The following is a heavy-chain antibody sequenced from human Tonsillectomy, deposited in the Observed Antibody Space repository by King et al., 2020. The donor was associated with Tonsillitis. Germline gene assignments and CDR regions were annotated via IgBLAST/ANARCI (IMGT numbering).Heavy chain of an antibody. V-gene: IGHV1-18*04. D-gene: IGHD6-6*01. CDR3: AKDGLSSFEFDY. CDR2: ISAYNGDT. J-gene: IGHJ4*02. Sequence: QVQLVESGAEVKKPGASVKVSCKASGYAFTNYGISWVRQAPGQGLEWMGWISAYNGDTNYAQNLQGRVTMTTDPSTSTAYMELRSLRSDDTAVYYCAKDGLSSFEFDYWGQGTLVTVSS. CDR1: GYAFTNYG.